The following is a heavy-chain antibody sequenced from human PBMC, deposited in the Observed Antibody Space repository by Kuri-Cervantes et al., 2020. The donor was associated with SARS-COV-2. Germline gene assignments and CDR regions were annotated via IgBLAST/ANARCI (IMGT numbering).Heavy chain of an antibody. J-gene: IGHJ4*02. CDR1: GYSFTSYW. D-gene: IGHD2-15*01. CDR3: ARLLYLVYCSGGSCYSLEYYFDY. CDR2: IYPGDSDT. Sequence: KVSCKGSGYSFTSYWIGWVRQMPGKGLEWMGIIYPGDSDTRYSPSFQGQVTISADKSISTAYLQWSSLKASDTAMYYCARLLYLVYCSGGSCYSLEYYFDYWGQGTLVTVSS. V-gene: IGHV5-51*01.